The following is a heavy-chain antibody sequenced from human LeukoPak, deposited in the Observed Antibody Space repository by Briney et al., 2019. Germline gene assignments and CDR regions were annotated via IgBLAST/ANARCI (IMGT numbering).Heavy chain of an antibody. CDR3: ATLEGVGNYDSSY. J-gene: IGHJ4*02. D-gene: IGHD4-11*01. CDR1: GGSISGYY. Sequence: SETLSLTCTVSGGSISGYYWNWIRQPPGKGLEWIGYIYYSGSTNYNPSLKSRVTISFDTSKNQFSLRLSSVTAADTAVYYCATLEGVGNYDSSYWGQGTLATVSS. CDR2: IYYSGST. V-gene: IGHV4-59*08.